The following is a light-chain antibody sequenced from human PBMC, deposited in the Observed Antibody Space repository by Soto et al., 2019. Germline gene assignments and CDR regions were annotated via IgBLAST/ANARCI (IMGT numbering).Light chain of an antibody. CDR3: QSYDTSSSGQV. CDR1: SSNIGAGYD. V-gene: IGLV1-40*01. Sequence: QSVLTQPPSVSGAPGQRVTISCTGSSSNIGAGYDVHWYQQLPGTAPKLLIYANKNRPAGVPDRFSASKSGTSASLAITGLQAEDEADYYCQSYDTSSSGQVFGTGTKGTVL. J-gene: IGLJ1*01. CDR2: ANK.